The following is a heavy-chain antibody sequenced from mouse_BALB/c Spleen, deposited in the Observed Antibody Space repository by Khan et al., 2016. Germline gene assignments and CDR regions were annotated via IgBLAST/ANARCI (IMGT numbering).Heavy chain of an antibody. CDR1: GFSLTSYG. CDR2: IWAGGST. V-gene: IGHV2-9*02. J-gene: IGHJ2*01. D-gene: IGHD1-1*01. Sequence: QVQLKQSGPGLVAPSQSLSITCTVSGFSLTSYGVHWVRQPPGKGLEWLGVIWAGGSTNYNSALMYRLSISKDNSKSQVFLKTNNLQTDDTAKYYCARERDTVFDYWGQGTTLTVSS. CDR3: ARERDTVFDY.